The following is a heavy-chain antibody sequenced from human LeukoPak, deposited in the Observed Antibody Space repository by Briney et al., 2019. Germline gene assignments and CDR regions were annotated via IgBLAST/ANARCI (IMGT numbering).Heavy chain of an antibody. CDR2: IYSGGST. CDR3: ALGLVTDY. CDR1: GFTVSSNF. V-gene: IGHV3-66*01. D-gene: IGHD3-9*01. J-gene: IGHJ4*02. Sequence: GSLRLSCAASGFTVSSNFMSWVRQAPGKGLEWVSVIYSGGSTYYADSVKGRFTISRDNSKNTLYLQMNSLRVEDTAVYYCALGLVTDYWGQGTLVTVSS.